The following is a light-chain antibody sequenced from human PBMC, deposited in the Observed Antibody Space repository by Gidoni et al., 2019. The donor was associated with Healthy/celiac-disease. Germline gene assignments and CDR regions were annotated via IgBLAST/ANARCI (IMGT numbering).Light chain of an antibody. CDR3: YSTDSSGNRYV. J-gene: IGLJ1*01. CDR1: DLPKKF. CDR2: EDS. Sequence: SYELTQPPSESGSPVQKARITCPGADLPKKFAYWYQQKSVQAPVLVIYEDSKRPSGIPERFSGSSSGTMATLTISGAQVEDEADYYCYSTDSSGNRYVFGTGTKVTVL. V-gene: IGLV3-10*01.